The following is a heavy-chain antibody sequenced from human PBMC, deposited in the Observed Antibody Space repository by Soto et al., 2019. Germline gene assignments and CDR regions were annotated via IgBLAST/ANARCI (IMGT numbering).Heavy chain of an antibody. CDR1: GGTVSSYA. D-gene: IGHD2-2*01. CDR3: ARSQGSSTSLEIYYYYYYGMDV. CDR2: IIPTSGTA. J-gene: IGHJ6*02. V-gene: IGHV1-69*01. Sequence: QVQLVQSGAEVKKPGSSVKVSCKASGGTVSSYAISWVRQAPGQGLEWMGGIIPTSGTANYAQKFQGRVAITADESTSTAYMELSSLRSEDTAVYYCARSQGSSTSLEIYYYYYYGMDVWRQGTTVTVSS.